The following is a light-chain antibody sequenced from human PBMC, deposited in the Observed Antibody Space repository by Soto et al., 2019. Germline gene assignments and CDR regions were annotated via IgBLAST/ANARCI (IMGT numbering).Light chain of an antibody. CDR1: SSDVGGYNY. J-gene: IGLJ1*01. Sequence: QSVLTQPASVSGSPGQSITISCTGTSSDVGGYNYVSWYQQHPGKAPKVMIYDVSNRPSGVSKRFSGSNCGNTAALTLSGLPGEDEADYDCCSYTTSNARQIVFGTGTKLTVL. V-gene: IGLV2-14*01. CDR3: CSYTTSNARQIV. CDR2: DVS.